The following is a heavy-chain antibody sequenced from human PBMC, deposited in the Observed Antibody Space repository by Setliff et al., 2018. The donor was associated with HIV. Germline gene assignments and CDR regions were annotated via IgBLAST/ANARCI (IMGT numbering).Heavy chain of an antibody. Sequence: PSETLSLTCTVSGGSISSYYWSWIRQPPGKGLEWIGYIYYTGSTYYNPSLKSRVTISVDTSKNQFSLKLSSVTAADTAVYYCATQRNYYGSGSYSDYWGQGTLVTVSS. CDR1: GGSISSYY. D-gene: IGHD3-10*01. CDR2: IYYTGST. J-gene: IGHJ4*02. V-gene: IGHV4-59*04. CDR3: ATQRNYYGSGSYSDY.